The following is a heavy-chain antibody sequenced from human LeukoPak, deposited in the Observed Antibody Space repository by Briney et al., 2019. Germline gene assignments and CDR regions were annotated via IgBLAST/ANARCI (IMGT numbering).Heavy chain of an antibody. CDR1: GFTFSSYG. CDR2: ISYDGSNK. CDR3: AKDPTYSGGWGG. J-gene: IGHJ3*01. D-gene: IGHD6-19*01. V-gene: IGHV3-30*18. Sequence: GRSLRLSCAASGFTFSSYGMHWVRQAPGKGLEWVAVISYDGSNKYYADSVKGRFTISRDNSKNTLYLQMNSLRAEDTAVYYCAKDPTYSGGWGGWGQGTMVTVSS.